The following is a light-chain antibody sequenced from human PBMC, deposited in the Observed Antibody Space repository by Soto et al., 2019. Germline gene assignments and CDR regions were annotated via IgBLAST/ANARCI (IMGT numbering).Light chain of an antibody. Sequence: QLVLTQPPSVSGAPGQRVTISCTGSSSNIGAGYPVHWYQQLPGTAPKLLMYDNTNRPSGVPDRFSGSKSGTSASLAITGLQAEDEADYYCQSYDSSLNDWRVFGGGTKLTVL. CDR3: QSYDSSLNDWRV. J-gene: IGLJ3*02. CDR1: SSNIGAGYP. V-gene: IGLV1-40*01. CDR2: DNT.